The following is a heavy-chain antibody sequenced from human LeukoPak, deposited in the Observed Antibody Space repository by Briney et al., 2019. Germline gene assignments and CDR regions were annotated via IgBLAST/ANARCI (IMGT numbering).Heavy chain of an antibody. CDR1: GFTFSAFG. D-gene: IGHD2-15*01. V-gene: IGHV3-30*02. CDR2: IRYDATDK. Sequence: GGSLRLSRAASGFTFSAFGMHWVRQAPGKGPEWVAFIRYDATDKFYADSVKGRFTISRDNSKNTLHLQMNSLSTEDTAIYYCAKDLDCSGGTCHKTVDYGGQGTLVTVSS. CDR3: AKDLDCSGGTCHKTVDY. J-gene: IGHJ4*02.